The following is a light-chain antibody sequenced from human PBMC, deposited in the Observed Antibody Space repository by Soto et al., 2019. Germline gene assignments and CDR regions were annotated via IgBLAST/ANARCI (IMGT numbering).Light chain of an antibody. J-gene: IGKJ5*01. CDR2: GAS. Sequence: CRASQTINNNVAWYQLKDGQVPRLVIYGASTRATDIPARFSGSGSGTDFTLKISRVEAEDVGVYYCMQGSHSPITFGQGTRLESK. V-gene: IGKV3-15*01. CDR1: QTINNN. CDR3: MQGSHSPIT.